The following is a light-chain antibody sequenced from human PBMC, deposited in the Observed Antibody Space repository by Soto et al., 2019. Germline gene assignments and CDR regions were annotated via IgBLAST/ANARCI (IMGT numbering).Light chain of an antibody. CDR3: QSYDSSLSRV. CDR1: SSNIGAGYD. CDR2: GNS. V-gene: IGLV1-40*01. J-gene: IGLJ2*01. Sequence: QSVLTQPPSVSGAPGQRVTISCTGSSSNIGAGYDVHWYQQLPGTAPKLLIYGNSNRPSGVPDRFSGSESGTSASLAITGLQAEDEADYYCQSYDSSLSRVFGGGTKLTVL.